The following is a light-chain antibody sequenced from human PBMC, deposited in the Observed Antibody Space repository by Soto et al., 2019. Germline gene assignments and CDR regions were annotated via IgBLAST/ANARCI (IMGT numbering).Light chain of an antibody. Sequence: QSVLTQPPSVSGTPGQRFTISCAGSSSNIGSNVVNWYQHLPGRARKLLSYGHNQRPSGVPDRFSGAKSGTSAFLAISGLQSEDEAEYYCAAWDDNLSGFYVFGTGTKGTGL. CDR1: SSNIGSNV. CDR3: AAWDDNLSGFYV. J-gene: IGLJ1*01. CDR2: GHN. V-gene: IGLV1-44*01.